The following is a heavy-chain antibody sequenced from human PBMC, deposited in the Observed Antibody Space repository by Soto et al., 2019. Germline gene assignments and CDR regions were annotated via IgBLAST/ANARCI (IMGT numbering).Heavy chain of an antibody. Sequence: SETLSLTCTVSGGSISSYYWSWIRQPPGKGLEWIGYIYSSGSNNYNPSLKSRVTISLDTSMNHFSLRLSSVTAADTAVYYCARGQRFSDWFDPWGQGTLVTVSS. J-gene: IGHJ5*02. CDR2: IYSSGSN. CDR1: GGSISSYY. V-gene: IGHV4-59*12. D-gene: IGHD3-3*01. CDR3: ARGQRFSDWFDP.